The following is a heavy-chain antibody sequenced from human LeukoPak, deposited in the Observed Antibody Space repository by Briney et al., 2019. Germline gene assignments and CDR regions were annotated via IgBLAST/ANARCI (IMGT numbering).Heavy chain of an antibody. D-gene: IGHD2-21*02. Sequence: SETLSLTCAVSGDSINPYYWSWIRQPPGKGLEWIGYIYYSGNTNYNPSLKSRVIISADTSKNQYSLRLSSVTAADTAVYYCARSLAYAYCGGDCQGAFDIWGQGTMVTVSS. J-gene: IGHJ3*02. CDR3: ARSLAYAYCGGDCQGAFDI. V-gene: IGHV4-59*01. CDR2: IYYSGNT. CDR1: GDSINPYY.